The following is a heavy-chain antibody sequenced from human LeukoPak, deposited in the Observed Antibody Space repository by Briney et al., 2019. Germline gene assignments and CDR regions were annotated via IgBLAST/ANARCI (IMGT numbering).Heavy chain of an antibody. V-gene: IGHV1-2*02. CDR1: GYTFTGYY. Sequence: ASVKVPCKASGYTFTGYYIHWVRQAPGQGLEWMGWINPNSGGANYARRFQGRVTMTRDTSISTAYMDLSRLRSDDTAVYYCARVQTRNDAFDLWGRGTLVTVSS. CDR3: ARVQTRNDAFDL. J-gene: IGHJ2*01. CDR2: INPNSGGA. D-gene: IGHD1-1*01.